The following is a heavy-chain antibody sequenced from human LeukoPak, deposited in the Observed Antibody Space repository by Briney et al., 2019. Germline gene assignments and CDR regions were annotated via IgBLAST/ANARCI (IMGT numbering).Heavy chain of an antibody. CDR3: ASPGDSSGWYLDY. CDR2: MNPNSGNT. J-gene: IGHJ4*02. Sequence: ASVKVSCKASGYTFTSYDINWVRQATGQGLEWMGWMNPNSGNTGYAQKFQGRVTMTRDTSTSTVYMELSSLRSEDTAVYYCASPGDSSGWYLDYWGQGTLVTVSS. V-gene: IGHV1-8*01. D-gene: IGHD6-19*01. CDR1: GYTFTSYD.